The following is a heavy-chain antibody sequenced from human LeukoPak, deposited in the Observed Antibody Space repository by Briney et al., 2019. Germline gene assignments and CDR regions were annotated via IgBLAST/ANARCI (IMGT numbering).Heavy chain of an antibody. J-gene: IGHJ5*02. CDR2: LYTNRRN. V-gene: IGHV4-4*07. CDR1: GGSISTDY. Sequence: SETLSLTCSVSGGSISTDYWNWIRQPAGKGLEWIGRLYTNRRNDYNPSLKSRVTISVDKSKNQFSLNLTSVTAADTAVYYCARDSGVATSLDRWGQGILVTVSS. D-gene: IGHD5-12*01. CDR3: ARDSGVATSLDR.